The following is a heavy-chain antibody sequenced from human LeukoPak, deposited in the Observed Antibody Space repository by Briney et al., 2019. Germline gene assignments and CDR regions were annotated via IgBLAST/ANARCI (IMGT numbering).Heavy chain of an antibody. V-gene: IGHV3-48*04. CDR3: ARSKFYSSGLTTNWFDP. CDR1: GFTFSSYS. CDR2: ISSSSSTI. Sequence: PGGSLRLSCAASGFTFSSYSMNWVRQAPGKGLEWVSYISSSSSTIYYADSVKGRFTISRDNAKNSLYLQMNSLRAEDTAVYYCARSKFYSSGLTTNWFDPWGQGTLVTVSS. D-gene: IGHD3-22*01. J-gene: IGHJ5*02.